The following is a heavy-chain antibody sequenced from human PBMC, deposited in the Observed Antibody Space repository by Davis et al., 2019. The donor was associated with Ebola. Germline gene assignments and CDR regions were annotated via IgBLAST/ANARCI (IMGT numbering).Heavy chain of an antibody. J-gene: IGHJ6*02. CDR2: IIPIFGTA. V-gene: IGHV1-69*13. D-gene: IGHD3-3*01. CDR1: GGTFSSYA. Sequence: SVKVSCKASGGTFSSYAISWVRQAPGQGLEWMGGIIPIFGTANYAQKFQGRVTITADESTSTVYMELSSLRSEDTAVYYCAWAGITIFGVVIVNDMDVWDQGTTVTVSS. CDR3: AWAGITIFGVVIVNDMDV.